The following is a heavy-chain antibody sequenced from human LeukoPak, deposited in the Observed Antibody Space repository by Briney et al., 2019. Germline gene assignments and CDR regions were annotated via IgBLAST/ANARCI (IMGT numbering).Heavy chain of an antibody. CDR2: IYSGGST. CDR1: GFTVSSNY. J-gene: IGHJ5*02. D-gene: IGHD3-10*01. V-gene: IGHV3-53*01. CDR3: AKSEGPMAFEGWFDP. Sequence: PGGSLRLSCAASGFTVSSNYMSWVRQAPGKGLEWVSVIYSGGSTYYADSVKGRFTISRDNSKNTLYLQMNSLRAEDTAVYYCAKSEGPMAFEGWFDPWGQGTLVTVSS.